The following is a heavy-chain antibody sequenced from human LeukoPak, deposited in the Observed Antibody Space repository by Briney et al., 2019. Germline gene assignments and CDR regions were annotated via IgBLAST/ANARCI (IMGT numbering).Heavy chain of an antibody. CDR3: AKDKAPLYSGYDWDLDF. CDR1: GFTFSSYW. J-gene: IGHJ4*02. CDR2: ISWNSAYI. D-gene: IGHD5-12*01. Sequence: GESLRLSCAASGFTFSSYWMSWVRQAPGKGLEWVSGISWNSAYIGYADSVKGRFTISRDNAKNSVYLQMNSLRAEDTALYYCAKDKAPLYSGYDWDLDFWGQGTMVTVSS. V-gene: IGHV3-9*01.